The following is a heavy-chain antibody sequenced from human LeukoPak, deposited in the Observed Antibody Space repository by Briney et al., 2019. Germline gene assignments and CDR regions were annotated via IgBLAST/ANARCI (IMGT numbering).Heavy chain of an antibody. CDR3: ARTNYYYGSGSYYYWFDP. Sequence: SETLSLTCAVYGGSFSGYYWSWIRQPPGKGLEWIGEINHSGSTNYNPSLESRVTISVDTSKNQFSLNLTSVTAADTAVYYCARTNYYYGSGSYYYWFDPWGQGTLVTVSS. V-gene: IGHV4-34*01. J-gene: IGHJ5*02. CDR1: GGSFSGYY. CDR2: INHSGST. D-gene: IGHD3-10*01.